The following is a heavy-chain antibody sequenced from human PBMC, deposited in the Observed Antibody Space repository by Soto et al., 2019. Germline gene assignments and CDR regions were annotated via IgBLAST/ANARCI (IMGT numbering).Heavy chain of an antibody. Sequence: QLQLQESGPGLVKPSETLSLTCTVSGGSISSSSYYWGWIRQPPGKGLEWIGSIYYSGSTYYNPSLKSRATISVDTSKNQVSLKLRSVTAADTAVYYCARMVAGCFDYWGQGTLVTVSS. CDR1: GGSISSSSYY. D-gene: IGHD6-19*01. V-gene: IGHV4-39*01. CDR2: IYYSGST. J-gene: IGHJ4*02. CDR3: ARMVAGCFDY.